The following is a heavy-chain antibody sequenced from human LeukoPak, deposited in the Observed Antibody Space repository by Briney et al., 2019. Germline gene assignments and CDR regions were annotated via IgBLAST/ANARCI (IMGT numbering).Heavy chain of an antibody. V-gene: IGHV1-24*01. Sequence: ASVKVSCKVSGYTLTELSMHWVRQAPGKGLEWMGGFDPEDGETIYAQKFQGRVTMTEDTSTDTACMELSSLRSEDTAVYYCATELAVAGGTASVYFDYWGQGTLVTVSS. J-gene: IGHJ4*02. CDR2: FDPEDGET. D-gene: IGHD6-19*01. CDR3: ATELAVAGGTASVYFDY. CDR1: GYTLTELS.